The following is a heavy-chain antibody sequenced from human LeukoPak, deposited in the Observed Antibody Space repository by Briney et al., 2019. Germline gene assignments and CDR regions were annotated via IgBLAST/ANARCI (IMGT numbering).Heavy chain of an antibody. CDR1: GGSMSNTISY. D-gene: IGHD2-8*01. J-gene: IGHJ4*02. V-gene: IGHV4-39*02. CDR3: AREFPPEPTSTNSMLEY. Sequence: PSETLSLTCTVSGGSMSNTISYWAWIRQSPGKGLEWIGNIFYSGTTYYNPSPSLKSRVTISIDTANNQFSLRLTSVTAADTALYFCAREFPPEPTSTNSMLEYGGQGTLVTVSS. CDR2: IFYSGTT.